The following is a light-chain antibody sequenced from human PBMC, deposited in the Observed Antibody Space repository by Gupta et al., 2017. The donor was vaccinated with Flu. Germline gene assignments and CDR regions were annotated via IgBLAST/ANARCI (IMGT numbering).Light chain of an antibody. Sequence: EIVLTQSPATLSLSPGERATLSCRASQSVSSYLAWYQQKPGQAPRLLIYDASNRATGIPARFSGSGSGTDFTLTISNLEPEDFAVYYCQQRSNWRGLTFGGGAKVEIK. J-gene: IGKJ4*01. V-gene: IGKV3-11*01. CDR1: QSVSSY. CDR2: DAS. CDR3: QQRSNWRGLT.